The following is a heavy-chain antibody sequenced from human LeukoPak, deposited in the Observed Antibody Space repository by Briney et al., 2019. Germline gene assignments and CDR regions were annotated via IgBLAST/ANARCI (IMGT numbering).Heavy chain of an antibody. J-gene: IGHJ4*02. V-gene: IGHV4-39*01. Sequence: SSETLSLTCTVSGGSISSSSYYWGWSRQPRGKGLEWIGSIYYSGSTYYNPSPKSRVTISVDTSKNQFSLKLSSVTAADTAVYYCARLRIVGATIDYWGQGTLVTVSS. CDR2: IYYSGST. D-gene: IGHD1-26*01. CDR1: GGSISSSSYY. CDR3: ARLRIVGATIDY.